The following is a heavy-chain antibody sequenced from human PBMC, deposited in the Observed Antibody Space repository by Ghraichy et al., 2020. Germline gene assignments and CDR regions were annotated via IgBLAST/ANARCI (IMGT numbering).Heavy chain of an antibody. CDR1: GGSISSYY. Sequence: SETLSLTCTVSGGSISSYYWSWIRQPPGKGLEWIGYIYYSGSTNYNPSLKSRVTISVDTSKNQFSLKLSSVTAADTAVYYCASRYSGYDSAFDYWGQGTLVTVSS. CDR2: IYYSGST. V-gene: IGHV4-59*01. J-gene: IGHJ4*02. CDR3: ASRYSGYDSAFDY. D-gene: IGHD5-12*01.